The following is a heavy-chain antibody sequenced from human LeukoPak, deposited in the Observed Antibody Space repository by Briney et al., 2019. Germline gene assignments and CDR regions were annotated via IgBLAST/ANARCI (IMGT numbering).Heavy chain of an antibody. CDR3: ARADSTLVDY. J-gene: IGHJ4*02. CDR1: GFTFSSYS. CDR2: ISSSSSYI. V-gene: IGHV3-21*01. D-gene: IGHD2-15*01. Sequence: GGSLRLSCAASGFTFSSYSMNWVRQAPGKGLEWDSSISSSSSYIYYADSVKGRFTISRDNAKSSLYLQMNSLRAEDTAVYYCARADSTLVDYWGQGTLVTVSS.